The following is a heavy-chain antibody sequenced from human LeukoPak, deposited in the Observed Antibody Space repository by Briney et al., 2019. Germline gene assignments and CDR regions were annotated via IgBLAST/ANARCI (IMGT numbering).Heavy chain of an antibody. CDR3: ARAKGSSVVATFRPIDY. J-gene: IGHJ4*02. D-gene: IGHD2-2*01. CDR1: GFSLSTTGVG. V-gene: IGHV2-5*01. CDR2: IYWNDDK. Sequence: SGPTLANPTQTLTLTCTFSGFSLSTTGVGVGWIRQPPGKALEWHALIYWNDDKRYRPSLKSRLTIAKDTSKNQVDLTMTNMDPVDTATYYCARAKGSSVVATFRPIDYWGQGTLVTVSS.